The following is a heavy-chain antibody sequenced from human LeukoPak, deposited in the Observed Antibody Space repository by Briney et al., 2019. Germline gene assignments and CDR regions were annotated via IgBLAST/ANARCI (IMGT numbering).Heavy chain of an antibody. V-gene: IGHV3-30*18. Sequence: PGRSLRLSCAASGFTFSSYGMHWVRQAPGKGLEWVAVISYDGSNKYYADSVKGRFTISRDNSKNTLYLQMNSLRAEDTAVYYCAKESTTVTTIRKNYYYGMDVWGQGTTVTVSS. CDR1: GFTFSSYG. CDR3: AKESTTVTTIRKNYYYGMDV. D-gene: IGHD4-17*01. CDR2: ISYDGSNK. J-gene: IGHJ6*02.